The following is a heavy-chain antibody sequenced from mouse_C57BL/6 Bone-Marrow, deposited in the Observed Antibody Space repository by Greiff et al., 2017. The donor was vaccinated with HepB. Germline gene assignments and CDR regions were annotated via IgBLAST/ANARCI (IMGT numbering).Heavy chain of an antibody. V-gene: IGHV1-52*01. CDR2: IDPSDSET. CDR1: GYTFTSYW. CDR3: ARRGGSSGWFAY. J-gene: IGHJ3*01. Sequence: QVQLQQPGAELVRPGSSVKLSCKASGYTFTSYWMHWVKQRPIQGLEWIGNIDPSDSETPYNQKFKDKATLTVDKSSSTAYMQLSSLTYEDSAVYYCARRGGSSGWFAYWGQGTLVTVSA. D-gene: IGHD3-2*02.